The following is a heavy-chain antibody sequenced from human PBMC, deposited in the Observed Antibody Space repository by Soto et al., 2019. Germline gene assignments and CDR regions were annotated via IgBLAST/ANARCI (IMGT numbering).Heavy chain of an antibody. V-gene: IGHV4-34*01. CDR2: INHSGST. Sequence: SETLSLTCAVYGGSFSGYYWSWIRQPPGKGLEWIGEINHSGSTNYNPSLKSRVTISVDTSKNQFSLKLSSVTAADTAVYYCARGWSGWRVWLDYWGQGPLVTVSS. D-gene: IGHD6-19*01. J-gene: IGHJ4*02. CDR3: ARGWSGWRVWLDY. CDR1: GGSFSGYY.